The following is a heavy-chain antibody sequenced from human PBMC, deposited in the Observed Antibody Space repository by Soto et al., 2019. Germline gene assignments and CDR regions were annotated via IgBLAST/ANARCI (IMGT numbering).Heavy chain of an antibody. CDR1: GYSFTSYD. CDR2: MNPNSGNT. CDR3: ARGHYYDSSGYYYLHAFDI. J-gene: IGHJ3*02. V-gene: IGHV1-8*01. Sequence: ASVTVSCQASGYSFTSYDINWVRQATGQGLEWMGWMNPNSGNTGYAQKFQGRVTMTRSTSISTAYMELSSLRSEDTAVYYCARGHYYDSSGYYYLHAFDIWGQGTMVTVSS. D-gene: IGHD3-22*01.